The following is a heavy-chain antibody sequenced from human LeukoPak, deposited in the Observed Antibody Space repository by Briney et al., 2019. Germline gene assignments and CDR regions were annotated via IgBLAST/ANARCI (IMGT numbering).Heavy chain of an antibody. CDR3: ATGAWYQTQNWFDP. J-gene: IGHJ5*02. V-gene: IGHV1-24*01. CDR2: FDPEDGET. D-gene: IGHD2-2*01. CDR1: GYTLTELS. Sequence: ASVKVSCKVSGYTLTELSMHWVRQAPGKGLEWMGGFDPEDGETIYAQKFQGRVTMTEDTSTDTAYMELSSLRSEDTAVYYCATGAWYQTQNWFDPWGQGTLVTVSS.